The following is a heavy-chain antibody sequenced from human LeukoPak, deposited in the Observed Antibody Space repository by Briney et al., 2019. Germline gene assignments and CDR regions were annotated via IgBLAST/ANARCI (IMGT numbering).Heavy chain of an antibody. CDR1: GFIFSDYW. V-gene: IGHV3-7*04. J-gene: IGHJ4*02. CDR2: IKQDGSEK. D-gene: IGHD3-10*01. CDR3: ARGWFGELYPIDY. Sequence: GGSLRLSCTASGFIFSDYWMSWVRQAPGRGLEWLATIKQDGSEKSYVDSVKGRFTISRDNAKKSLYLQMNSLRAEDTAVYYCARGWFGELYPIDYWGQGTLVTVSS.